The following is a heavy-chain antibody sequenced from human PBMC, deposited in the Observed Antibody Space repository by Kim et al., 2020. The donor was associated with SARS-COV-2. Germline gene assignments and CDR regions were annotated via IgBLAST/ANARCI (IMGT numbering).Heavy chain of an antibody. CDR3: AMNDDYGGNSYQRIGMDV. CDR1: GFTVKNFY. D-gene: IGHD4-17*01. J-gene: IGHJ6*02. V-gene: IGHV3-53*01. CDR2: LYTAGGR. Sequence: GGSLRLSCAASGFTVKNFYMTWVRQAPGKGLEWVSVLYTAGGRYYADSVRGRFTISKDNYKNTLYLQMNSLRAEDTAVYYCAMNDDYGGNSYQRIGMDVWGQGTTVTVSS.